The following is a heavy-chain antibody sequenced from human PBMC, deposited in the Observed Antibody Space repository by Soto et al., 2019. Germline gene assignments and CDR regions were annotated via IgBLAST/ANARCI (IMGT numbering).Heavy chain of an antibody. D-gene: IGHD2-15*01. CDR2: ISASGGTT. CDR3: ATGYCSGDNWRKDY. CDR1: GFTFNIYT. J-gene: IGHJ4*02. Sequence: EVQLLESGGGLVQPGGSLRLSCAASGFTFNIYTMNWVRQAPGKGLEWVSGISASGGTTYYADSVKGRFTISRDNSENTLYLQMNSLRAEDTAVYYGATGYCSGDNWRKDYWGQGTLVTVSS. V-gene: IGHV3-23*01.